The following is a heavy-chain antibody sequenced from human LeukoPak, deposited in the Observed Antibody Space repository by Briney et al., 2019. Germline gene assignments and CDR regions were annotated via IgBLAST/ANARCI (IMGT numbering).Heavy chain of an antibody. Sequence: GGSLRLSCAASGFTLSDYNMRWIRQAPGKGLEWVSSISRSGSTKYYADSVKGRFTISRDNAKNSLFLQMNSLRAEDTAVYYCARVLRYCSGGNCYSGGLGYMDVWGKGTTVTISS. V-gene: IGHV3-11*01. D-gene: IGHD2-15*01. CDR3: ARVLRYCSGGNCYSGGLGYMDV. CDR2: ISRSGSTK. J-gene: IGHJ6*03. CDR1: GFTLSDYN.